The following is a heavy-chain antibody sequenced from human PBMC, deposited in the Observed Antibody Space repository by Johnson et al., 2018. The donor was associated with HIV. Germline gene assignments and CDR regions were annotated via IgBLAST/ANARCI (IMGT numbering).Heavy chain of an antibody. J-gene: IGHJ3*02. CDR3: ARSDVDIVATILFDI. Sequence: QVQLVESGGGAVQPGRSLRLSCAASGVTFSSYAMHWVRQAPGKGLEWVAVISYDGSNKYYADSVKGRFTISRDNSKNTLYLQMGSLRVEDMAVYYCARSDVDIVATILFDIWGQGTMVTVSS. CDR2: ISYDGSNK. CDR1: GVTFSSYA. V-gene: IGHV3-30*14. D-gene: IGHD5-12*01.